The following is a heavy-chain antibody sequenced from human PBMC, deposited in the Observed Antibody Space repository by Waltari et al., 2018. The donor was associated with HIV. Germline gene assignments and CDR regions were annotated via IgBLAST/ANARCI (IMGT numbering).Heavy chain of an antibody. V-gene: IGHV4-34*01. CDR2: VNHVGRT. J-gene: IGHJ6*01. Sequence: VHLEQWGTGLLRPSETLSLTCAVYGGPFSGYSWSGIRQATSRGREWSGEVNHVGRTNYSPSLKGRVTVSVDTSKNQFSLTMRSVTAADTAVYYCARDSAPGLAVDDDDGEFFYYGLDVWGQGTTVTVSS. CDR1: GGPFSGYS. CDR3: ARDSAPGLAVDDDDGEFFYYGLDV. D-gene: IGHD6-19*01.